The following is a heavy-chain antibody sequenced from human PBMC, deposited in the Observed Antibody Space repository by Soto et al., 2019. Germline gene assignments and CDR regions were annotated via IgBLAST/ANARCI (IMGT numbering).Heavy chain of an antibody. D-gene: IGHD3-22*01. V-gene: IGHV3-23*01. CDR3: AKIPLDSSGYSLYYYYGMDV. J-gene: IGHJ6*02. CDR2: ISGSGGST. Sequence: GGSLRLSCAASGFTFSSYAMSWVRQAPGKGLEWVSAISGSGGSTYYADSVKGRFTISRDSSKNTLYLQMNSLRAEDTAVYYCAKIPLDSSGYSLYYYYGMDVWGQGTTVTVSS. CDR1: GFTFSSYA.